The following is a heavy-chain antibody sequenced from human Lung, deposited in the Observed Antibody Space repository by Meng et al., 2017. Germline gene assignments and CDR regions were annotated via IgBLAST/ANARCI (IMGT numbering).Heavy chain of an antibody. J-gene: IGHJ4*02. CDR3: ARGPTTMAHDFDY. CDR2: INHSGST. Sequence: VQLQAGGAGLLKPSATLPLTCVVSGGFFSDYYWSWIRQPPGKGLEWIGEINHSGSTNYNPSLESRATISVDTSQNNLSLKLSSVTAADSAVYYCARGPTTMAHDFDYWGQGTLVTVSS. D-gene: IGHD4-11*01. V-gene: IGHV4-34*01. CDR1: GGFFSDYY.